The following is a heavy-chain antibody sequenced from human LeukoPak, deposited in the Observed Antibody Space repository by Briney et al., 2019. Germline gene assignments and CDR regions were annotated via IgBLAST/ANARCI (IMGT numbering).Heavy chain of an antibody. J-gene: IGHJ3*02. Sequence: ASVKVSCKASGFTFTGYYIHWERQAPGQGLEWMGWINPDSGGVNYAQKFQGRVTMTRDTSISTAYMELSRLRSDDTAVYYCARARGEWELLRIDAFDIWGQGTMVTVSS. D-gene: IGHD1-26*01. CDR2: INPDSGGV. CDR1: GFTFTGYY. V-gene: IGHV1-2*02. CDR3: ARARGEWELLRIDAFDI.